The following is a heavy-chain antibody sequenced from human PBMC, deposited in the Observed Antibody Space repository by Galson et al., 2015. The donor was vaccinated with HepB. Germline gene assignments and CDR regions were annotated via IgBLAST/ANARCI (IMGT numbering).Heavy chain of an antibody. CDR3: ASLPPSRRHYGDSGGGGFDY. CDR1: EDSIRSSNYY. D-gene: IGHD4-17*01. CDR2: LYYSGST. J-gene: IGHJ4*02. V-gene: IGHV4-39*01. Sequence: ETLSLTCTVSEDSIRSSNYYWAWIRQPPGKGLEWLGTLYYSGSTYYNPSLKSRLNIFVGPSKNQLSLKVTPVTAAATAVYYCASLPPSRRHYGDSGGGGFDYRGQGIRVTVSS.